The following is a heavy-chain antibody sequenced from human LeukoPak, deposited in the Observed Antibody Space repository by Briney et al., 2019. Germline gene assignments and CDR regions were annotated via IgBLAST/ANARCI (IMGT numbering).Heavy chain of an antibody. J-gene: IGHJ4*02. Sequence: GGSLRLSCAASGFTFSSYAMHWVRQAPGKGLEWVAVISYDGSNKYYADSVKGRFTISRDNSKNTLYLQMNSLRAEDTAVYYCARDTEGSSPEGGYYFDYWGQGTLVTVSS. CDR2: ISYDGSNK. D-gene: IGHD2-2*01. CDR1: GFTFSSYA. CDR3: ARDTEGSSPEGGYYFDY. V-gene: IGHV3-30-3*01.